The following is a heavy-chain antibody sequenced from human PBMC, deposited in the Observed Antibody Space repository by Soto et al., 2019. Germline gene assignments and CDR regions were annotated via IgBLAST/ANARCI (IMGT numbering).Heavy chain of an antibody. CDR1: GGSISSYY. CDR2: IYYSGST. J-gene: IGHJ4*02. V-gene: IGHV4-59*01. CDR3: AVQNKWVYYFDY. D-gene: IGHD1-26*01. Sequence: PSETLSLTCTVSGGSISSYYWSWIRQPPGKGLEWIGYIYYSGSTNYNPSLKSRVTISVDTSKNQFSLKLSSVTAADTAVYYCAVQNKWVYYFDYWGQGTLVTVSS.